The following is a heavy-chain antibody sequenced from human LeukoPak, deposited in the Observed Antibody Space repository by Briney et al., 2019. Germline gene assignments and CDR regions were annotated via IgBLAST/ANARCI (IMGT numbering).Heavy chain of an antibody. CDR2: ISYDGSNK. CDR1: GFTFSSYA. CDR3: AKDGATVTTYYYYGMDV. D-gene: IGHD4-17*01. J-gene: IGHJ6*02. V-gene: IGHV3-30*18. Sequence: GGSLRLSCAASGFTFSSYAMSWVRQAPGKGLEWVAVISYDGSNKYYADSVKGRFTISRDNSKNTLYLQMNSLRAEDTAVYYCAKDGATVTTYYYYGMDVWGQGTTVTVSS.